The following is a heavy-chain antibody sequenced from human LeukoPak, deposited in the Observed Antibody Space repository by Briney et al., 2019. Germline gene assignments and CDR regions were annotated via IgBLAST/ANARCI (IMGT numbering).Heavy chain of an antibody. J-gene: IGHJ1*01. CDR2: ISSSGSTI. V-gene: IGHV3-48*03. CDR3: ASQDHGDYGPAEYFQH. CDR1: GFTFSSYE. Sequence: GGSLRLSCAASGFTFSSYEMNWVRQAPGKGLEWVSYISSSGSTIYYADSVKGRFTISRDNAKNSLYLQMNSLRAEDTAVYYCASQDHGDYGPAEYFQHWGQGTLVTVSS. D-gene: IGHD4-17*01.